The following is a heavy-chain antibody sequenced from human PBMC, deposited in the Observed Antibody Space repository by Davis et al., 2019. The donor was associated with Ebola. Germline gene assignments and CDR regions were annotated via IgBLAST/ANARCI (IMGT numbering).Heavy chain of an antibody. CDR2: INHSGST. CDR3: ARGFRYCSSTSCQPPYYYYYGMDV. Sequence: MPSETLSLTCAVSGGSISSSNWWRWVRQPPGKGLEWIGEINHSGSTNYNPSLKSRVTISVDTSKNQFSLKLSSVTAADTDVYYCARGFRYCSSTSCQPPYYYYYGMDVWGKGTTVTVSS. CDR1: GGSISSSNW. J-gene: IGHJ6*04. V-gene: IGHV4-4*02. D-gene: IGHD2-2*01.